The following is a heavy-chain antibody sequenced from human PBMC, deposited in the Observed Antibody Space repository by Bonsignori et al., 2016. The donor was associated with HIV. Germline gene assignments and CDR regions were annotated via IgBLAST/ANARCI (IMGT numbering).Heavy chain of an antibody. Sequence: WVRQAPGQGLEWMGWINPNSGGTNYAQKFQGRVAMTLDTSITTAYMELTRLRSDDTAVYYCATNTAGDTLLGIWYFYMDVWGKGTTVTVSS. J-gene: IGHJ6*03. V-gene: IGHV1-2*02. D-gene: IGHD2-8*02. CDR3: ATNTAGDTLLGIWYFYMDV. CDR2: INPNSGGT.